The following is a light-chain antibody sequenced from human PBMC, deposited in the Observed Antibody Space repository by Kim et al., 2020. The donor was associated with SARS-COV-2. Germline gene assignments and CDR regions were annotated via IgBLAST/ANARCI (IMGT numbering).Light chain of an antibody. CDR2: DAS. CDR3: QQYYDSPLT. V-gene: IGKV3-20*01. J-gene: IGKJ4*01. CDR1: QSIGSSD. Sequence: LTQSPGTLSLSPGERATLSCRASQSIGSSDLAWYQQKPGQAPRLLIYDASTRATGIPDRFSGSGSGTDFTLTISRLEPEDFAVYSCQQYYDSPLTFGGETTVDIK.